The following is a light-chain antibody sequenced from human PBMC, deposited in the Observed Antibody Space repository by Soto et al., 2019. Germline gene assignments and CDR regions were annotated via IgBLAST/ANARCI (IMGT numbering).Light chain of an antibody. CDR2: EVS. V-gene: IGLV2-14*01. CDR1: SNDVGAYNY. Sequence: QSALTQPASVSGSPGQSVTISCTGTSNDVGAYNYVSWYQQHLGKAPKLMIYEVSNRPSGISNRFSGSKSGNTASLTISGLQAEDEADYYCSSYTTSLTYVFGTGTKLTVL. CDR3: SSYTTSLTYV. J-gene: IGLJ1*01.